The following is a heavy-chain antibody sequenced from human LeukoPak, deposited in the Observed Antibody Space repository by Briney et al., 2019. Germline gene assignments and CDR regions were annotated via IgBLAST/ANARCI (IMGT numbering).Heavy chain of an antibody. V-gene: IGHV3-7*01. J-gene: IGHJ4*02. Sequence: GGSLRLSCVVSGLTFINYWMSWVRQAPGTGLESVAIVNEDGSAKYYLDSVKGRFTISRDNARNSLYLEMNSLRAEDTAVYYCARDYWRSIDHWGQGTLVTVSS. CDR3: ARDYWRSIDH. CDR2: VNEDGSAK. CDR1: GLTFINYW. D-gene: IGHD1-1*01.